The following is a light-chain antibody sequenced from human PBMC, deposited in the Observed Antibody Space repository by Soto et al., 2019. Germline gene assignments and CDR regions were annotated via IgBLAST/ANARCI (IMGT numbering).Light chain of an antibody. CDR2: GVS. CDR1: ITDIGAYNY. J-gene: IGLJ1*01. V-gene: IGLV2-14*01. CDR3: SSYTSSITPHV. Sequence: TEPAWVSGSTGQSITISCTGTITDIGAYNYVSWYQQHPGKAPKLLIYGVSSRPSGVSNRFSGSKSGNAAYLTISGLQADDEAEYYCSSYTSSITPHVCGTGTKITVL.